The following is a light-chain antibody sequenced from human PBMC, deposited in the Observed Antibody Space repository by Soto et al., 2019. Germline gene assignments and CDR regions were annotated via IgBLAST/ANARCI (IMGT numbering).Light chain of an antibody. J-gene: IGKJ2*01. CDR1: QSISRN. Sequence: EIVMTQSPATLSLSLGERATLSCRASQSISRNLAWYHQRPGQAPRLLIYAASTRATGIPARFSGSGSGTDFTLTISGLQSEDFGVYFCQQYNNWPPRYTFGQGTKLESK. V-gene: IGKV3-15*01. CDR2: AAS. CDR3: QQYNNWPPRYT.